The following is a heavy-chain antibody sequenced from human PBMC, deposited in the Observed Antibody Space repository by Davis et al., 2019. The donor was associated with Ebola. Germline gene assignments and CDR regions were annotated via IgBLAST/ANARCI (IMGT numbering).Heavy chain of an antibody. D-gene: IGHD2-15*01. J-gene: IGHJ4*02. CDR3: ARDGSEVVVAATHFDY. CDR2: IWYDGSNK. Sequence: GESLKISCAASGFTFSSYGMHWVRQAPGKGLEWVAVIWYDGSNKYYADSVKGRFTISRDNSKNTLYLQMNSLRAEDTAVYYCARDGSEVVVAATHFDYWGQGTLVTVSS. CDR1: GFTFSSYG. V-gene: IGHV3-33*01.